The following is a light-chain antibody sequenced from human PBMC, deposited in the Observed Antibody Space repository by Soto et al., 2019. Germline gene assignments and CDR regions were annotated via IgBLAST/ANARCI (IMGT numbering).Light chain of an antibody. V-gene: IGLV1-44*01. J-gene: IGLJ2*01. CDR2: SNN. Sequence: QSVLTQPPSASGTPGQRVTISCYGGSSNIGSNTVNWYQHLPGTAPKLLIYSNNQRPSGVPDRFSGSMSGTSASLAISGPQSEDEADYYCAAWDDSLNGPVFGGGTKLTVL. CDR3: AAWDDSLNGPV. CDR1: SSNIGSNT.